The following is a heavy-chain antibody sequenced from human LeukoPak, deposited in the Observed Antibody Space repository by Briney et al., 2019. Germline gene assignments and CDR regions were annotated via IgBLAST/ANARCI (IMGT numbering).Heavy chain of an antibody. CDR1: GFTFSSYA. CDR3: AAALPAMVTY. CDR2: ISSSGGST. V-gene: IGHV3-23*01. D-gene: IGHD5-18*01. Sequence: GGSLRLSCAASGFTFSSYAMSWVRQAPGKGLEWVSAISSSGGSTYYADSVKGRFTISRDNSKNTLHLQMHSLRAEDTAVYYCAAALPAMVTYWGQGNVVTVTA. J-gene: IGHJ4*02.